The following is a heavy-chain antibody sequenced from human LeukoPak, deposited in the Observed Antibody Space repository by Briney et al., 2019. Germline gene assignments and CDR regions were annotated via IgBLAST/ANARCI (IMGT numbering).Heavy chain of an antibody. D-gene: IGHD2-15*01. CDR1: GYTLTELS. J-gene: IGHJ6*02. CDR2: INPNSGGT. CDR3: ARVPLACSGGSCYSSGMDV. Sequence: ASVKVSCKVSGYTLTELSMHWVRQAPGQGLEWMGWINPNSGGTNYAQKFQGWVTMTRDTSISTAYMELSRLRSDDTAVYYCARVPLACSGGSCYSSGMDVWGQGTTVTVSS. V-gene: IGHV1-2*04.